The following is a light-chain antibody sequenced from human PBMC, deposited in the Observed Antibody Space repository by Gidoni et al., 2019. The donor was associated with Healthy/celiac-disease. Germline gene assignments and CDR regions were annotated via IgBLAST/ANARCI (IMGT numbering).Light chain of an antibody. CDR2: AAS. J-gene: IGKJ2*01. V-gene: IGKV1-39*01. CDR3: QQSYSTPPYT. Sequence: DIQMTQSPSSLSASVGDRVTITCRASKSISSYLTWYQQKPGKAPKLLIYAASSLQSGVPSRFSGSGSGTDVTLTISSLQPEDFATYYCQQSYSTPPYTFGQGTKLEIK. CDR1: KSISSY.